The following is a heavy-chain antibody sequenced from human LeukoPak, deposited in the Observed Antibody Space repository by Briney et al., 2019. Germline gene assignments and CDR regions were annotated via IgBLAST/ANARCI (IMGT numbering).Heavy chain of an antibody. J-gene: IGHJ4*02. Sequence: GASVKVSCKASGYTFTGYYMHWVRQAPGQGLEWMGWINPNSGGTNYAQKFQGRVTMTRDTSISTAYMELSRLRSDDTAVYDCAKVALSGYDSPDYWGQGTLVTVSS. V-gene: IGHV1-2*02. CDR2: INPNSGGT. CDR3: AKVALSGYDSPDY. D-gene: IGHD5-12*01. CDR1: GYTFTGYY.